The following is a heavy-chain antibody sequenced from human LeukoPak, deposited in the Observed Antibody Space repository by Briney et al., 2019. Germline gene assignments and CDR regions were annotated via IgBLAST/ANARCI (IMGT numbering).Heavy chain of an antibody. Sequence: GASVKVSCKASGYTFTGNYMHWVRQAPGQGLEWMGWINPNSGGTNYAQKFQGRVTMTRDTSISTAYMELSRLRSDDTAVYYCAREGESLYYYDSSGPFDYWGQGTLVTVSS. CDR3: AREGESLYYYDSSGPFDY. D-gene: IGHD3-22*01. CDR1: GYTFTGNY. CDR2: INPNSGGT. J-gene: IGHJ4*02. V-gene: IGHV1-2*02.